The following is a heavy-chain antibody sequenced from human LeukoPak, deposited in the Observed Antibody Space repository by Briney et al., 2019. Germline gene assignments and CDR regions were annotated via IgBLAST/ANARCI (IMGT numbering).Heavy chain of an antibody. V-gene: IGHV4-59*01. D-gene: IGHD3-22*01. CDR3: ARGFDSSGYYHDAFDI. Sequence: SETLSLTCTVSGGSISSYYLSWIRQPPGKGLEWIGDIYYSGGTNYNPSLKSRGTISVDTSKNQFSLKLSYVTAADRAVYYCARGFDSSGYYHDAFDIWGQGTMVTVSS. J-gene: IGHJ3*02. CDR2: IYYSGGT. CDR1: GGSISSYY.